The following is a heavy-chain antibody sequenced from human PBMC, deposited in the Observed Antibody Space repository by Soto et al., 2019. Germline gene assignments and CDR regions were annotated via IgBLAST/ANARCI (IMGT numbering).Heavy chain of an antibody. J-gene: IGHJ5*02. V-gene: IGHV3-33*01. CDR1: GFTFSSYG. Sequence: GGSLRLSCAASGFTFSSYGMHWVRQAPGKGLEWVAVIWYDGSNKYYADSVKGRFTISRDNSKNTLYLQMNSLRAEDTAVYYCAREILPPYFWFDPWGQGTLVTVSS. CDR2: IWYDGSNK. CDR3: AREILPPYFWFDP. D-gene: IGHD2-15*01.